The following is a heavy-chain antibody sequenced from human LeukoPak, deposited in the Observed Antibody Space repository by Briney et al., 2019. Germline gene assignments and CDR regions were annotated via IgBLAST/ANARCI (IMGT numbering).Heavy chain of an antibody. CDR2: IYYSGST. J-gene: IGHJ6*02. V-gene: IGHV4-30-4*01. CDR3: ARVGGTNYYYYGMDV. Sequence: SQTLSLTCTVSGGSISSGDYYWSWIRQPPGKGLEWIGYIYYSGSTNYNPSLKSRVTISVDTSKNQFSLKLSSVTAADTAVYYCARVGGTNYYYYGMDVWGQGTTVTVSS. D-gene: IGHD1-26*01. CDR1: GGSISSGDYY.